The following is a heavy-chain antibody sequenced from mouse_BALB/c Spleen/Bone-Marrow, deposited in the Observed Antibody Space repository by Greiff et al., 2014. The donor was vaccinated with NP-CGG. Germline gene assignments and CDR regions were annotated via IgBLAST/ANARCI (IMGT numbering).Heavy chain of an antibody. CDR1: GFNIKDTY. CDR2: IDPANGNS. J-gene: IGHJ2*01. D-gene: IGHD1-1*01. CDR3: AFITTVVEYYFDY. V-gene: IGHV14-3*02. Sequence: DVKLQESGAELVKPGASVKLSCTASGFNIKDTYMHWVRQRPEQGLEWIGRIDPANGNSKYDPKFQGKATITADTPSNTAYLQLSSLTSGDTAVYYCAFITTVVEYYFDYWGQGTTLTVSS.